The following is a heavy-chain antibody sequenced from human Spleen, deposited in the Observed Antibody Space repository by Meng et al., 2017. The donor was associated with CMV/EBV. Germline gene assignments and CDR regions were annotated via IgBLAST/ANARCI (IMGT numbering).Heavy chain of an antibody. Sequence: GESLKISCAASGFTFSSYEMNWVRQAPGKGLEWVSYISSSGSTIYYADSVKGRFTIYRDNAKNSLYLQMNSLRAEDTAVYYCARDYDSSGGGYYGMDVWGQGTTVTVSS. D-gene: IGHD3-22*01. CDR2: ISSSGSTI. CDR1: GFTFSSYE. V-gene: IGHV3-48*03. CDR3: ARDYDSSGGGYYGMDV. J-gene: IGHJ6*02.